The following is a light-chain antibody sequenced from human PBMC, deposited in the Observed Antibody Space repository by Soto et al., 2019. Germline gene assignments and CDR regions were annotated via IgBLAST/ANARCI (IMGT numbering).Light chain of an antibody. CDR1: QSVSSN. J-gene: IGKJ5*01. Sequence: EIVMTQSPATLSVSPGERATLSCRASQSVSSNFAWYQQRPGQAPRLLVYGASTRAIGVPVRFSGSGSGTEFTLTISSLQSEDFAVYYCQQYNKWPLITFGQGTRLEIK. CDR3: QQYNKWPLIT. V-gene: IGKV3-15*01. CDR2: GAS.